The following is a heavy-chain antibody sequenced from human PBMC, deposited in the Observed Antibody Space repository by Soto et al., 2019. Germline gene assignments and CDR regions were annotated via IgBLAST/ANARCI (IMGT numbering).Heavy chain of an antibody. CDR2: IYGGGTT. V-gene: IGHV3-53*01. J-gene: IGHJ4*02. CDR3: VQTTGWPGFDF. Sequence: EVQLVESGGGLIQPGGSLRLSCAASGFAVSSKYMTWVRQAPGKGLEWVSVIYGGGTTYYADSVKDRFTISRDTSKNTLYLPMNSLRAEDPAVYYCVQTTGWPGFDFWGQGTLVTVSS. CDR1: GFAVSSKY. D-gene: IGHD6-19*01.